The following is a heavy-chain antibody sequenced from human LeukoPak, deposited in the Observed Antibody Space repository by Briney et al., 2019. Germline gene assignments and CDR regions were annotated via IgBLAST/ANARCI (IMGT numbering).Heavy chain of an antibody. J-gene: IGHJ5*02. CDR2: ISSSSSYI. V-gene: IGHV3-21*01. D-gene: IGHD3-22*01. Sequence: GGSLRLSCAASGFTFSSYSMNWVRQAPGKGLEWVSSISSSSSYIYYADSVKGRFTISRDNAKNSLYLQINSLRAEDTAVYYCARVSPYDSSGYYPGVGFDPWGQGTLVTVSS. CDR1: GFTFSSYS. CDR3: ARVSPYDSSGYYPGVGFDP.